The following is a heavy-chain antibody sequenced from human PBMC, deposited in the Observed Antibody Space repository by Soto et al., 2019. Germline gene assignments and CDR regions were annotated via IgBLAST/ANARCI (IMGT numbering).Heavy chain of an antibody. J-gene: IGHJ4*02. V-gene: IGHV1-69*12. CDR2: IIPIFGTA. Sequence: QVQLVQSGAEVKKPGSSVKVSCKAXGGTFSSYAISWVRQAPGQGLEWMGGIIPIFGTANYAQKFQGRVTITADESTSTAYMELSSLRSEDTAVYYCARGTLSRDGYNVDYFDYWGQGTLVTVSS. CDR3: ARGTLSRDGYNVDYFDY. D-gene: IGHD5-12*01. CDR1: GGTFSSYA.